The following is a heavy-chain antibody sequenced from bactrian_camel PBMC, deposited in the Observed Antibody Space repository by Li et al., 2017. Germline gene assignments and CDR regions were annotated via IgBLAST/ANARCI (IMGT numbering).Heavy chain of an antibody. V-gene: IGHV3S40*01. Sequence: VQLVESGGGLGQPGGSLRLSCAASGFTFSSYDMSWVRQAPGKGLEWVSAINKGGDITDYADSVKGRFTISKDADKNTLNLQMNNLKPEDTAVYYCVTSFGWRFYHYWGQGTQVTVS. CDR3: VTSFGWRFYHY. CDR1: GFTFSSYD. D-gene: IGHD1*01. J-gene: IGHJ4*01. CDR2: INKGGDIT.